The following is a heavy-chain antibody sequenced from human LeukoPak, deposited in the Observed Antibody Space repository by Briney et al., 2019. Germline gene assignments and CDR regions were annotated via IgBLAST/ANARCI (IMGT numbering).Heavy chain of an antibody. J-gene: IGHJ4*02. CDR1: GGSISSDY. D-gene: IGHD4-23*01. CDR3: ARGASVVTPWY. V-gene: IGHV4-59*08. Sequence: SETLSLTCTVSGGSISSDYWTWIRQPPGKGLEWIGFMHYSGSSNYNPSLKSRVTMSVDTSKNQFSLKLTSVTAADTAVYYCARGASVVTPWYWGLGTLVTVSS. CDR2: MHYSGSS.